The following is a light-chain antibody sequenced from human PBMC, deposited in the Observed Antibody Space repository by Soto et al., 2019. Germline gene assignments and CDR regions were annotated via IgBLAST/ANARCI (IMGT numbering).Light chain of an antibody. CDR1: SSDVGGYNY. V-gene: IGLV2-14*01. J-gene: IGLJ3*02. CDR3: SSYTSSSTLEV. Sequence: QSALTQPASVSGSPGQSITISCTGTSSDVGGYNYVSWYQQHPGKAPKLMIYEVSNRPSGVSNRFSGSKSGNTASLTISGLQAEDAADYYCSSYTSSSTLEVFGGGTMLTVL. CDR2: EVS.